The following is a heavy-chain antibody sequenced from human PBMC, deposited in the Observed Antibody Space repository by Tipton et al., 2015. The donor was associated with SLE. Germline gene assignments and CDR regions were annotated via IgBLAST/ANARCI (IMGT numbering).Heavy chain of an antibody. CDR3: AREGRYCSSTSCPNDAFDI. CDR2: IYTSGST. CDR1: GGSISSGSYY. V-gene: IGHV4-61*02. D-gene: IGHD2-2*01. J-gene: IGHJ3*02. Sequence: TLSLTCTVSGGSISSGSYYWSWIRQPAGKGLEWTGRIYTSGSTNYNPSLKSRVTISVDTSKNQFSLKLSSVTAADTAVYYCAREGRYCSSTSCPNDAFDIWGQGTMVTVSS.